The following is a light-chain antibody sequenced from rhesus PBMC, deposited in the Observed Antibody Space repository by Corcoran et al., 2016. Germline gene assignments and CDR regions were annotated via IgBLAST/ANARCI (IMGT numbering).Light chain of an antibody. CDR3: LQHHSSPFT. CDR2: VAS. Sequence: DIQMTQSPSSLSASVGDTVTITCRASQGISSYLNWFQQKPGKVPKALIYVASNLESGVPARFRCTGSGTEFTLTLVSLQPADFTVYYCLQHHSSPFTFSGGTKVEIK. V-gene: IGKV1-28*01. CDR1: QGISSY. J-gene: IGKJ4*01.